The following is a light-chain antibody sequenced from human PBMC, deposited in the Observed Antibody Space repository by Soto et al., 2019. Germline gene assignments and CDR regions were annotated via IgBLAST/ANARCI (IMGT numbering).Light chain of an antibody. V-gene: IGLV2-14*01. CDR1: SSDVGGYNY. CDR3: SSYTSGSTLGV. Sequence: QSVLTQPASVSGSPGQSITISCTGTSSDVGGYNYVSWYQQHPGKAPKLIIYEVSYRPSGVSNRFSGSKSGNTASLTISGLQAEDEADYYCSSYTSGSTLGVFGGGTKLTVL. J-gene: IGLJ3*02. CDR2: EVS.